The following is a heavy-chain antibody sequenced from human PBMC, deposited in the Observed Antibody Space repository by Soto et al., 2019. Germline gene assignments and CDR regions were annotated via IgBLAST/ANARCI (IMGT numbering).Heavy chain of an antibody. Sequence: SETLSLTCTVSGGSISSYYWSWIRQPPGKGLEWIGYIYYSGSTNYNPSLKSRVTISVDTSKNQFSLKLSSVTAADTAVYYCARGIAAAGINWFDPWGQGALVTVSS. CDR2: IYYSGST. V-gene: IGHV4-59*01. CDR3: ARGIAAAGINWFDP. CDR1: GGSISSYY. J-gene: IGHJ5*02. D-gene: IGHD6-13*01.